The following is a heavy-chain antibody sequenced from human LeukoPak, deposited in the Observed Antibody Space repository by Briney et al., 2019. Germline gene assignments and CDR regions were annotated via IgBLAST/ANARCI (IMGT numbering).Heavy chain of an antibody. CDR1: GGSISSSSYY. CDR3: ARDRYDFWSGYRHNWFDP. CDR2: IYYSGST. Sequence: PSETLSLTCTVSGGSISSSSYYWGWIRQPPGKGLEWIGSIYYSGSTYYNPSLKSRVTISVDTSKNQFSLKLSSVTAADTAVYYCARDRYDFWSGYRHNWFDPWGQGTLVTVSS. V-gene: IGHV4-39*07. J-gene: IGHJ5*02. D-gene: IGHD3-3*01.